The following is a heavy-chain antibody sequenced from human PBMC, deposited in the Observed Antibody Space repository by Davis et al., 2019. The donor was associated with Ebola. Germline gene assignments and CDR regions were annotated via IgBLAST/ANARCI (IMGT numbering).Heavy chain of an antibody. J-gene: IGHJ6*02. CDR3: ARVPVLVVYGLDV. D-gene: IGHD2-8*02. CDR1: GFTFSSYW. Sequence: PGGSLRLSCAASGFTFSSYWMHWVRQAPGKGLEWVVNIKQDGSEKYYVDSVKGRFTISRDNAKNSLYLQMNSLRAEDTAVYYCARVPVLVVYGLDVWGQGTTVTVSS. CDR2: IKQDGSEK. V-gene: IGHV3-7*03.